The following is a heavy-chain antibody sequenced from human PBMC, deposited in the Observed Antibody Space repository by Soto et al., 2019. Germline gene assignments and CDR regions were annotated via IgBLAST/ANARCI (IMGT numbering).Heavy chain of an antibody. Sequence: GGSLRLSCAASGFTFSSYGMHWVRQAPGKGLEWVAVIWYDGSNKYYADSVKGRFTISRDNSKNTLYLQMNSLRAEDTAVYYCARDHIGGFESSSSYLNSYYYYYGMDVWGQGTTVTVSS. CDR1: GFTFSSYG. D-gene: IGHD6-13*01. CDR2: IWYDGSNK. V-gene: IGHV3-33*01. CDR3: ARDHIGGFESSSSYLNSYYYYYGMDV. J-gene: IGHJ6*02.